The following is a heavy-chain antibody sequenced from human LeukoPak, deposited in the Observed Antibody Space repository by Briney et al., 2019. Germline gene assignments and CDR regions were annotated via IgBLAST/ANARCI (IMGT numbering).Heavy chain of an antibody. J-gene: IGHJ4*02. D-gene: IGHD6-19*01. CDR1: GGTFSSYA. V-gene: IGHV1-69*13. CDR2: IIPIFGTA. Sequence: GASVKVSCKASGGTFSSYAISWVRQAPGQGLEWMGGIIPIFGTANYAQKFQGRVTITADESTSTAYMELSSLRSEDTAVYYCARDFAGIAVAGLDYWGQGTLVTVSS. CDR3: ARDFAGIAVAGLDY.